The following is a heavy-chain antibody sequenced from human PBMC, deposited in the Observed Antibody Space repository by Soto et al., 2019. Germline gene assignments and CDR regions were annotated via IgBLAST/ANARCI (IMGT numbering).Heavy chain of an antibody. D-gene: IGHD1-1*01. J-gene: IGHJ4*02. V-gene: IGHV3-30*18. CDR3: AKSVYNWNDGFFDY. CDR1: GFTFTSYG. CDR2: ISYDGINK. Sequence: GGSLRLSCAASGFTFTSYGMHWVRQAPGKGLEWVAVISYDGINKYYADSVKGRFTISRDNSKNTLYLQMNSLRAEDTAVYYCAKSVYNWNDGFFDYWGQGTLVTVSS.